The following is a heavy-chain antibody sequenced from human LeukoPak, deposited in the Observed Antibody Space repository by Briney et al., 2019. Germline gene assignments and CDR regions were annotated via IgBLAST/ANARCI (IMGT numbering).Heavy chain of an antibody. V-gene: IGHV3-48*03. D-gene: IGHD1-14*01. CDR1: GFRFSSYE. J-gene: IGHJ4*02. CDR3: VRGDRYFFDY. CDR2: IGNTGRTI. Sequence: PGGSLRLSCAASGFRFSSYEMNWVRQAPGRGLEWVSYIGNTGRTIYYVDSVKGRFTVSRDNAKNSLYLQMNSLRAEDTAIYYCVRGDRYFFDYWGQGTLVNVSS.